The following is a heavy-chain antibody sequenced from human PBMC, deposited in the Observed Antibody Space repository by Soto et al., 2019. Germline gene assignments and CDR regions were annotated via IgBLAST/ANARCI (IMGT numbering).Heavy chain of an antibody. J-gene: IGHJ4*02. CDR2: ISSSSSYI. Sequence: GGSLRLSCAASGFTFSSYSMNWVRQAPGKGLEWVSSISSSSSYIYYADSVKGRFTISRDNAKNSLYLQMNSLRAEDTAVYYCVKGGTSVSSAGFDYWGLGTLVTVSS. CDR3: VKGGTSVSSAGFDY. CDR1: GFTFSSYS. V-gene: IGHV3-21*01. D-gene: IGHD3-22*01.